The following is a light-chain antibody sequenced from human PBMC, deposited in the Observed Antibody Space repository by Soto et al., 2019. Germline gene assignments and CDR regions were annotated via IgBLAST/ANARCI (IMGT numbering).Light chain of an antibody. Sequence: DIVMTQSPESLAVSLGERATVNCKSSQSVLHHSNNKNYLAWYQQKSGHPPKLLIYWASTRESGVPDRFSGSGSGTDFTLTHSRLQAEDVAVYYCQQYYGTLTFGGGTKVAIK. CDR3: QQYYGTLT. J-gene: IGKJ4*01. CDR2: WAS. CDR1: QSVLHHSNNKNY. V-gene: IGKV4-1*01.